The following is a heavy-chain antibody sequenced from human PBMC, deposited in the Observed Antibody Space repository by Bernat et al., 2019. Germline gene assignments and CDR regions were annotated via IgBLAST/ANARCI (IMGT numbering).Heavy chain of an antibody. CDR3: ARDAYDFWSGYYPNHYFDF. D-gene: IGHD3-3*01. J-gene: IGHJ4*02. CDR1: GYSISSGSY. Sequence: QVQLQESGPGLVKPSETLSLTCAVSGYSISSGSYWGWIRQPPGKGLEWIGSIYHSGSTYYKPSLKSRVTLSVDTSKNQFSLRLSSVTAADTAVYYCARDAYDFWSGYYPNHYFDFWGQGTLVTVSS. V-gene: IGHV4-38-2*02. CDR2: IYHSGST.